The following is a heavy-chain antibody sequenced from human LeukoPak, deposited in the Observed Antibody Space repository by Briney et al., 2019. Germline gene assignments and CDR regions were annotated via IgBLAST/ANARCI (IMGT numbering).Heavy chain of an antibody. V-gene: IGHV3-20*04. CDR1: GFIFDDFG. D-gene: IGHD3-22*01. Sequence: GGSLRLSCVASGFIFDDFGMTWVRQVPGKGLEWVSSIKWNGAVTAFRDSVKGRFTISRDNAKNSLYLQMNSLRAEDTAVYCCARVKFNYYDSNAYYYPLDYWGQGTLVTVSS. CDR2: IKWNGAVT. J-gene: IGHJ4*02. CDR3: ARVKFNYYDSNAYYYPLDY.